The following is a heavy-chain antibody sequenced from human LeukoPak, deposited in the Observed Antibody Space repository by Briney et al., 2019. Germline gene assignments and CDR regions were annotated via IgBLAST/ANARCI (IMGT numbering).Heavy chain of an antibody. CDR3: ARDSGSYGINYFDY. V-gene: IGHV3-23*01. CDR1: GFTFKNHG. Sequence: GGSLRLSCAASGFTFKNHGMHWVRQAPGKGLEWVSGIGAGGRSTYYADSMKGRFTISRDNSKNTLYLQMNSPRAEDTAVYYCARDSGSYGINYFDYWGQGTLVTVSS. J-gene: IGHJ4*02. CDR2: IGAGGRST. D-gene: IGHD1-26*01.